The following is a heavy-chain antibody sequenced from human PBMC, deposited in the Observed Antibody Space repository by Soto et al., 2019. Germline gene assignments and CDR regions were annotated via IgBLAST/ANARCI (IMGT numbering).Heavy chain of an antibody. D-gene: IGHD1-1*01. CDR3: ARAWRTKAGTTQEDY. V-gene: IGHV1-8*01. J-gene: IGHJ4*02. Sequence: QVQLVQSGAEVKKPGASVKVSCKASGYTFTSYDINWVRQATGQGLDLLGWMNPNSGNTGYAQKFQGRVTMTRNTSISTAYMELSSLRSEDTAVYYCARAWRTKAGTTQEDYWGQGTLVTVSS. CDR1: GYTFTSYD. CDR2: MNPNSGNT.